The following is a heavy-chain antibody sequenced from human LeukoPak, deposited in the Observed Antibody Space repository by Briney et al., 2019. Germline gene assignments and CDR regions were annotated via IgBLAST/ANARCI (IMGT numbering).Heavy chain of an antibody. Sequence: PSETLSLTCTVSGASISSSSYYWDWLRQPPGKGLEWIGEINHSGSTNYNPSLKSRVTISVDTSKNQFSLKLSSVTAADTAVYYCARSWFGEYGTNGWFDPWGQGTLVTVSS. CDR1: GASISSSSYY. J-gene: IGHJ5*02. V-gene: IGHV4-39*07. D-gene: IGHD3-10*01. CDR3: ARSWFGEYGTNGWFDP. CDR2: INHSGST.